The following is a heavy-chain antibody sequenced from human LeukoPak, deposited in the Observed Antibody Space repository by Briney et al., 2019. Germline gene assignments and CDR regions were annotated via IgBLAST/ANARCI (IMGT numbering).Heavy chain of an antibody. CDR2: INHSGST. D-gene: IGHD6-13*01. CDR3: ARADGSWYDY. CDR1: GGSFSGYY. J-gene: IGHJ4*02. Sequence: SETLSLTCAVYGGSFSGYYRSWIRQPPGKGLEWIGEINHSGSTNYNPSLKSRVTISVDTSKNQFSLKLSSVTPADTAVYYCARADGSWYDYWGQGTLVTVSS. V-gene: IGHV4-34*01.